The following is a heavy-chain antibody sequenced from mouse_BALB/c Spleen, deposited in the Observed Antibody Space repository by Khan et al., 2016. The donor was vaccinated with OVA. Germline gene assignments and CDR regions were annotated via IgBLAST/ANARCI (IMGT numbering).Heavy chain of an antibody. CDR3: ARSVTITTVVATDVDY. CDR1: GYSITSDYA. J-gene: IGHJ2*01. Sequence: EVQLQESGPGLVKPSQSLSLTCTVTGYSITSDYAWNWIRQFPGNKLEWMGYISYSGRTSYNPSLKSRISITRDPSKNQFFLQLNSVTTEDTATDDCARSVTITTVVATDVDYWGQGTTLTVSS. CDR2: ISYSGRT. D-gene: IGHD1-1*01. V-gene: IGHV3-2*02.